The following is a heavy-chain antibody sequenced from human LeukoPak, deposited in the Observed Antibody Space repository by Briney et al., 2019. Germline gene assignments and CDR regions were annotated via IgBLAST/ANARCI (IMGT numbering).Heavy chain of an antibody. J-gene: IGHJ6*03. CDR3: ARHPWGAAAHEYYMDV. V-gene: IGHV4-4*09. CDR2: IYTSGST. D-gene: IGHD2-2*01. Sequence: SETLSLTCTVYGGSISSFYWGWIRPPPGKGLEWIGYIYTSGSTNYNHSLKSRVTISVDTSKNQSSLKLSSVTAADTAVYYCARHPWGAAAHEYYMDVWGKGTTVTVSS. CDR1: GGSISSFY.